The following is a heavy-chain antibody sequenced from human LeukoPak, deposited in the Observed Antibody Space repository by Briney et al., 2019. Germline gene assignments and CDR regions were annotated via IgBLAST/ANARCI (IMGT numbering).Heavy chain of an antibody. Sequence: PGRSLRLSCAASGFTFSSYGMHWVRQAPGKGLEWVAVIWYDGSNKYYADSVKGRFTISRDNSKNTLYLQMNSLRAEDTAVYYCARDPSFLGDLYWYFDLWGRGTLVTVS. D-gene: IGHD2-21*02. CDR2: IWYDGSNK. CDR1: GFTFSSYG. CDR3: ARDPSFLGDLYWYFDL. V-gene: IGHV3-33*01. J-gene: IGHJ2*01.